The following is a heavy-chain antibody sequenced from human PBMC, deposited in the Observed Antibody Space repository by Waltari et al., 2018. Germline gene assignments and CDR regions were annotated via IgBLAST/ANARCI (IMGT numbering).Heavy chain of an antibody. Sequence: QVQLQEAGPGLVKPSATLSLTCAVSGYSISSGYYWGWIQQPPGKGLERIGSIDQSGRTYDDPAFKSRVTISVDTSKNQFSLKLSSVTAADTAVYYCARDLLQWLVPKRAFDIWGQGTMVTVSS. CDR1: GYSISSGYY. CDR3: ARDLLQWLVPKRAFDI. CDR2: IDQSGRT. D-gene: IGHD6-19*01. V-gene: IGHV4-38-2*02. J-gene: IGHJ3*02.